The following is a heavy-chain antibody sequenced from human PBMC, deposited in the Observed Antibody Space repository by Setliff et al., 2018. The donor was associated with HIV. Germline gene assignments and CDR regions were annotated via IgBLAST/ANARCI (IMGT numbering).Heavy chain of an antibody. J-gene: IGHJ6*03. V-gene: IGHV5-51*01. Sequence: GESLKISCEASGYTFTNYWIGWVRQMPGKGMEWMGIIYPGDSDFIYSPSFQGQVTISADKSITTAYLQWSSLKASDTAIYYCVRHRSAVAGTRIGYCYYMDVWGKGTTVTVSS. CDR1: GYTFTNYW. CDR3: VRHRSAVAGTRIGYCYYMDV. CDR2: IYPGDSDF. D-gene: IGHD6-19*01.